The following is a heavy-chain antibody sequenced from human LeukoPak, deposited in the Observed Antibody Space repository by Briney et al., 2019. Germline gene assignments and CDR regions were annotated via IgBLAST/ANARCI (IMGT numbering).Heavy chain of an antibody. J-gene: IGHJ4*02. D-gene: IGHD6-19*01. CDR1: GYTLTELS. CDR3: ATVSRAVAGILDY. CDR2: FDPEDGET. Sequence: ASVKVSCKVSGYTLTELSMHWVRQVPGKGLEWMGGFDPEDGETIYAQKFQGRVTMTEDTSTDTAYMELSSLRSEDTAVYYCATVSRAVAGILDYWGQGTLVTVSS. V-gene: IGHV1-24*01.